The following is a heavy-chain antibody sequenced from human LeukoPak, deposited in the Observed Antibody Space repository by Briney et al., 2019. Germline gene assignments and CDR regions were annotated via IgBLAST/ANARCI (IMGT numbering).Heavy chain of an antibody. V-gene: IGHV3-23*01. CDR1: GFSVSGNY. J-gene: IGHJ4*02. CDR3: AKLLGYCGGGSCSGTLDY. Sequence: GGSLRLSCAASGFSVSGNYMSWVRQAPGKGLEWVSAISGSGDSTYYADSVKGRFTISRDNSKNTLYLQMHSLRAEDTGVYYCAKLLGYCGGGSCSGTLDYWGRGTLVTVSS. D-gene: IGHD2-15*01. CDR2: ISGSGDST.